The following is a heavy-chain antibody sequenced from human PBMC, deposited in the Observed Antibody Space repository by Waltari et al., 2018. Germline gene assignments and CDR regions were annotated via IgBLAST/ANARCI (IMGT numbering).Heavy chain of an antibody. Sequence: QVQLQESGPGLVKPSETLSLTCTVSGYSISSGYYWGWIRQPPGKGLEWIGSIYHSGRTYYNPSLKSRCTISVDTSKNQFSLKLSSVTAADTAVYYCASSWNYYDSSGRNWFDPWGQGTLVTVSS. D-gene: IGHD3-22*01. CDR1: GYSISSGYY. CDR3: ASSWNYYDSSGRNWFDP. V-gene: IGHV4-38-2*02. J-gene: IGHJ5*02. CDR2: IYHSGRT.